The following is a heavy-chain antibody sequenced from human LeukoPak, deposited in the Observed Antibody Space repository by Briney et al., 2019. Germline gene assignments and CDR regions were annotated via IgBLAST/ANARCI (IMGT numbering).Heavy chain of an antibody. V-gene: IGHV3-30*02. D-gene: IGHD1-26*01. Sequence: GGSLRFSCAASGFTFSSSGMHWVRQAPGEGLEWVAFIRFDGSTKYYADSVKGRFTISRDNSKNTLYLQMNSLRAEDTAVYYCAKSESYSFDYWGQGTLVTVSS. CDR2: IRFDGSTK. J-gene: IGHJ4*02. CDR3: AKSESYSFDY. CDR1: GFTFSSSG.